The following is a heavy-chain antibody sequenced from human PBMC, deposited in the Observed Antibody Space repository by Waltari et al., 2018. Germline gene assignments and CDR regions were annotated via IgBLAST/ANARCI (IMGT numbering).Heavy chain of an antibody. CDR3: ARVYYYDSSGYYSGEGYYYGMDV. V-gene: IGHV1-2*02. Sequence: QVQLVQSGAEVKKPGASVKVSCKASGYTFTGYYMHWVRQAPGQGLAWMGWINPNSGGTNYAQTFQGRVTMTRDTSISTAYMELGRLRSDERAVYYWARVYYYDSSGYYSGEGYYYGMDVWGQGTTVTVSS. CDR2: INPNSGGT. J-gene: IGHJ6*02. D-gene: IGHD3-22*01. CDR1: GYTFTGYY.